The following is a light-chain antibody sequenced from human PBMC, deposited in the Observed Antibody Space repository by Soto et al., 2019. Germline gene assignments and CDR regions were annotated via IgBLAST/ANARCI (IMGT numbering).Light chain of an antibody. Sequence: QSVLTQPPSVSGAPGQRVTISCTGSSSNIGAGYDVHWYQQLPGTATKVLIYGNSNRPSGVPDRVSGSKSGTSASLAITGLQAEDEADYYCQSYDSSLSGHVVFGGGTKLTVL. V-gene: IGLV1-40*01. CDR2: GNS. CDR1: SSNIGAGYD. J-gene: IGLJ2*01. CDR3: QSYDSSLSGHVV.